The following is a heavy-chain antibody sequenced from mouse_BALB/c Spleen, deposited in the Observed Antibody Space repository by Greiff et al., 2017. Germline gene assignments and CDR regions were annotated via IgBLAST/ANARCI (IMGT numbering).Heavy chain of an antibody. J-gene: IGHJ3*01. Sequence: DVMLVESGGGLVKPGGSLKLSCAASGFTFSDYYMYWVRQTPEKRLEWVATISDGGSYTYYPDSVKGRFTISRDNAKNNLYLQMSSLKSEDTAMYYCARGRDYYGSEGFAYWGQGTLVTVSA. V-gene: IGHV5-4*02. CDR3: ARGRDYYGSEGFAY. D-gene: IGHD1-1*01. CDR1: GFTFSDYY. CDR2: ISDGGSYT.